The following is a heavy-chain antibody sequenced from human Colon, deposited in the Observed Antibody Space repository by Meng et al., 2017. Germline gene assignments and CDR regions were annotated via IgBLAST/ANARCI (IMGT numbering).Heavy chain of an antibody. Sequence: VQLVESGGGLVQPGGSLRLSCAVSGFSVSSDFMIWVRQAPGKGLEWVSMIHSSAGTFFADSVKGRFTVSTDNPKNTLYLQMNSLRIEDTAVYHCANRFVWGLGTLVTVSS. V-gene: IGHV3-66*02. J-gene: IGHJ4*02. D-gene: IGHD3-3*01. CDR3: ANRFV. CDR2: IHSSAGT. CDR1: GFSVSSDF.